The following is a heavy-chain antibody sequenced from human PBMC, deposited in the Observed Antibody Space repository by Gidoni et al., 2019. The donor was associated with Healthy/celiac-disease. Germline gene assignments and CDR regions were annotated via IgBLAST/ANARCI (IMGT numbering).Heavy chain of an antibody. CDR1: GFIFSSYG. J-gene: IGHJ4*02. CDR3: AKGLGIAAAGKRALDY. CDR2: ISYDGSNK. D-gene: IGHD6-13*01. V-gene: IGHV3-30*18. Sequence: QVQLVASGGGVVQPGGSLRLSCTASGFIFSSYGMHWVRQAPGKGLEWVAVISYDGSNKYYADSVKGRFTISRDNSKNTLYLKMNSLRAEDTAVYYCAKGLGIAAAGKRALDYWGQGTLVTVSS.